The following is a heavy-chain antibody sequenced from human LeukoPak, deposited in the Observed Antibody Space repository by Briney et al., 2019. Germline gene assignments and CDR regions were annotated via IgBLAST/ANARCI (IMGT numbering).Heavy chain of an antibody. Sequence: GSLRLSCAASGFTVSNNYMGWVRQAPGKGLEWVSIIYSGGSTYYADSVRGRFTISRDNSRNTLYLQMNSLRAEVTAVYYCARQVAYTSGRTFDFWGQGTLVTVSS. CDR2: IYSGGST. J-gene: IGHJ4*02. V-gene: IGHV3-66*04. CDR3: ARQVAYTSGRTFDF. CDR1: GFTVSNNY. D-gene: IGHD6-19*01.